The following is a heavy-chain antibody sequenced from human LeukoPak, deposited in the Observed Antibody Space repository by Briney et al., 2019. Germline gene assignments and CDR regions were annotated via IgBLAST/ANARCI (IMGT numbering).Heavy chain of an antibody. CDR1: GFTFSSYW. Sequence: GGSLRLSCTASGFTFSSYWMHWVRQAPDKGLMWVARINSDGRSTSYAASVKGRFTFPRDNAKSTLYLQMDSLRAEDTAVYYCVRDVWGDRDSYFDYWGQGTLVTVFS. CDR3: VRDVWGDRDSYFDY. CDR2: INSDGRST. J-gene: IGHJ4*02. D-gene: IGHD2-21*01. V-gene: IGHV3-74*01.